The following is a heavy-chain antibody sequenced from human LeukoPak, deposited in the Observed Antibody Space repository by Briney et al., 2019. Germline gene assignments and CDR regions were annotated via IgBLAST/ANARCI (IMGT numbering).Heavy chain of an antibody. CDR1: GFTFSSYS. CDR3: ASEGHFGVVTDAFDI. D-gene: IGHD3-3*01. V-gene: IGHV3-21*01. CDR2: ISSSSSYI. Sequence: GGSLRLSCAASGFTFSSYSMNWVRQAPGKGLEWVSSISSSSSYIYYADSVKGRFTISRDNAKNSLYLQMNSLRAEDTAVYYCASEGHFGVVTDAFDIWGQGTMVTVSS. J-gene: IGHJ3*02.